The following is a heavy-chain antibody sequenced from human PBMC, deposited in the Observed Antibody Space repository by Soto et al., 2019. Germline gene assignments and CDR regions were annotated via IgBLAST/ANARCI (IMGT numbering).Heavy chain of an antibody. V-gene: IGHV3-23*01. J-gene: IGHJ6*03. CDR1: GFIFRNHA. D-gene: IGHD3-3*02. CDR2: IGGGGVTK. Sequence: EEQLLESGGGLVQPGGSLIVSCAASGFIFRNHAMTWVRQAPGKGLEWVSTIGGGGVTKYYADSVKGRFTISRDNSKRTVFLQMNSLRAEDKALYYCAKDGHIWNFYYHMDVWGKGTAVTVSS. CDR3: AKDGHIWNFYYHMDV.